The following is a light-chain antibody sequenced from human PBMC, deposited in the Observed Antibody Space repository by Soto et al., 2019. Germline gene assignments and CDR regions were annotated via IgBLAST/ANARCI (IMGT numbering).Light chain of an antibody. CDR2: LGS. V-gene: IGKV2-28*01. CDR3: MQALQTPLT. CDR1: QSLLHSNGYNY. J-gene: IGKJ1*01. Sequence: DIVMTQSPLSLPVTPGEPASISCRSSQSLLHSNGYNYLDWYLQKPGQSPQLLIYLGSNRASGVPDRFSGSGSGTYFTLKISRVEAEDVGVYYCMQALQTPLTFGPGTKVEIK.